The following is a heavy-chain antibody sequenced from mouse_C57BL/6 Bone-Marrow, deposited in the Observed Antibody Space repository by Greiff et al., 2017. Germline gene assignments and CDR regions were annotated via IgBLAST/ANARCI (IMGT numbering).Heavy chain of an antibody. D-gene: IGHD1-1*01. CDR3: TTFYGSSYLRYFDV. Sequence: EVQLQQSGAELVRPGASVKLSCTASGFNIKDDYMNWVKQRPEQGLEWIGWIDPENGDTEYASKFQGKATITADTSSNTAYLQLSSLTSEDTAVYYCTTFYGSSYLRYFDVWGTGTTVTVSS. CDR2: IDPENGDT. CDR1: GFNIKDDY. J-gene: IGHJ1*03. V-gene: IGHV14-4*01.